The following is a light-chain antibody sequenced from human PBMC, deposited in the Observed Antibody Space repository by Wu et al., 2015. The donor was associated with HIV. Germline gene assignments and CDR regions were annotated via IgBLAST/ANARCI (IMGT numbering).Light chain of an antibody. CDR2: GGS. J-gene: IGKJ1*01. CDR3: QQYGSSLWT. CDR1: QSVSSTY. V-gene: IGKV3-20*01. Sequence: EIVLTQSPGTLSLSPGERATLPCRASQSVSSTYLAWFQHKPGQAPRLLIYGGSSRATGIPDRFSGSGSGADFTLIISRLEPEDFAVYYCQQYGSSLWTFGQGTKLEIK.